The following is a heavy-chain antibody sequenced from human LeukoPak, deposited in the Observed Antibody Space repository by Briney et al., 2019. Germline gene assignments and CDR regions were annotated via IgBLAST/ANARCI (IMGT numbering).Heavy chain of an antibody. J-gene: IGHJ4*02. CDR2: IYYSGST. V-gene: IGHV4-59*08. CDR3: ARYGEYCSSTSCYEGPASEVSYFDY. Sequence: GSLRLSCAASGFSFSSYAMSWVRQAPGKGLEWIGYIYYSGSTNYNPSLKSRVTISVDTSKNQFSLKLSSVTAADTAVYYCARYGEYCSSTSCYEGPASEVSYFDYWGQGTLVTVSS. D-gene: IGHD2-2*01. CDR1: GFSFSSYA.